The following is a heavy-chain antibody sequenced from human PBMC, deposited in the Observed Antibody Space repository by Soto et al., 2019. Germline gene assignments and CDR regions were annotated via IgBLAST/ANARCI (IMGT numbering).Heavy chain of an antibody. CDR3: ARIRDGYNFYLS. J-gene: IGHJ4*02. D-gene: IGHD5-12*01. Sequence: GGSLRVSCAASGFTFSSYTMNWVRQAPGKGLEWVSVIYSAGSADFADSVKGRFTISRDNSKNTLYLQMSSLRVEDTAVYYCARIRDGYNFYLSWGQGTLVTVSS. CDR2: IYSAGSA. CDR1: GFTFSSYT. V-gene: IGHV3-66*01.